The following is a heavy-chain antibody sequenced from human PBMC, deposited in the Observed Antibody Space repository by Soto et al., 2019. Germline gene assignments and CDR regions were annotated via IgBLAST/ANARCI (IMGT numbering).Heavy chain of an antibody. J-gene: IGHJ3*01. V-gene: IGHV4-59*12. D-gene: IGHD2-2*01. CDR1: GGSISSYY. CDR2: IYYSGST. Sequence: PSETLSLTCTVSGGSISSYYWSWIRQPPGKGLEWIGYIYYSGSTNYNPSLKSRVTISVDTSKNQFSLKLSSVTAADTAVYYCARYGIVVVPAATANAFDFWGQGTMVTVSS. CDR3: ARYGIVVVPAATANAFDF.